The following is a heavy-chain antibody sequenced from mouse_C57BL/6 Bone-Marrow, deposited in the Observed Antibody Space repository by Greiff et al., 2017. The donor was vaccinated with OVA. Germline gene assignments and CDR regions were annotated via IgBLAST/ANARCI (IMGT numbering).Heavy chain of an antibody. D-gene: IGHD1-1*01. J-gene: IGHJ2*01. CDR2: IYPGSGST. CDR1: GYTFTSYW. CDR3: ARTITFKYYGSSD. V-gene: IGHV1-55*01. Sequence: QLQQSGAELVKPGASVKMSCKASGYTFTSYWITWVKQRPGQGLAWIGDIYPGSGSTNYNEKLKSKATLTVDTSSSTDYMQLSSLTSEDSAVYYCARTITFKYYGSSDWGQGTTLTVSS.